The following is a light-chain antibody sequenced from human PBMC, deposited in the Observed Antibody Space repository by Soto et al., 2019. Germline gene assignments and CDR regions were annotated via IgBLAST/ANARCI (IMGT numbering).Light chain of an antibody. CDR2: AAS. Sequence: AIRMTQSPSSLSASTGDRVTITCRASQGISSYLAWYQQKPGKAPKLLIYAASTLQSGVPSRFRGSGSGTDFTLPIRCLQSEDFATYYCQQYYSYPTTFGQGTKVDI. V-gene: IGKV1-8*01. J-gene: IGKJ1*01. CDR1: QGISSY. CDR3: QQYYSYPTT.